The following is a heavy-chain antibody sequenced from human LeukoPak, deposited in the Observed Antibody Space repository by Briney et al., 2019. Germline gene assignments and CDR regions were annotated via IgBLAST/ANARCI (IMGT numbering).Heavy chain of an antibody. CDR1: GYTFTSYY. CDR2: IKPSGGST. Sequence: GASVKVSCKASGYTFTSYYMHWVRQAPGQGLEWMGIIKPSGGSTSYAQKFQGRVTMTRDMSTSTVYMELSSLRSEDTAVYYCARSPLGPNNWFDPWGQGTLVTVSS. V-gene: IGHV1-46*01. CDR3: ARSPLGPNNWFDP. J-gene: IGHJ5*02.